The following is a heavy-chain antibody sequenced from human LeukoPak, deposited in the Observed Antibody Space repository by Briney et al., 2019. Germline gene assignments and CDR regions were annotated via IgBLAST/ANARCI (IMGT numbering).Heavy chain of an antibody. CDR3: AREGLVIIPFDY. Sequence: SQTLSLTCAVYGGSFSGYYWSWIRQSPGKGLEWIGEINHSGSTNYNPSPKSRVTISVDTSKNQFSLKLSSVTAADTAVYYCAREGLVIIPFDYWGQGTLVTVSS. D-gene: IGHD3-9*01. J-gene: IGHJ4*02. CDR1: GGSFSGYY. CDR2: INHSGST. V-gene: IGHV4-34*01.